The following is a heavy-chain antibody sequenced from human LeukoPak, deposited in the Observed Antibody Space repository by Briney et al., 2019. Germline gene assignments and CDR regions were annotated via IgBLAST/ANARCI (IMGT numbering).Heavy chain of an antibody. CDR3: AREGEVFSGWQKYYFDY. V-gene: IGHV3-7*01. Sequence: PGGSLRLSCAASGFTFSSYWMSWVRQAPGKGLEWVANIKQDGSEKYYVDSVKGRFTISRDNAKNSLYLQMNSLRAEDTAVYYCAREGEVFSGWQKYYFDYWGQGTLVTVSS. D-gene: IGHD6-19*01. CDR2: IKQDGSEK. J-gene: IGHJ4*02. CDR1: GFTFSSYW.